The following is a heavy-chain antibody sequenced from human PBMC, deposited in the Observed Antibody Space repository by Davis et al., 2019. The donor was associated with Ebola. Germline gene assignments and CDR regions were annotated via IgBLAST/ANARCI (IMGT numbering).Heavy chain of an antibody. J-gene: IGHJ4*02. CDR2: IYFSGVT. Sequence: SETLSLTCTVSGASISSSTLYYWGWIRQSPEKGLEWIGSIYFSGVTHYNPSLKSRVTISVDTSTNQFSLNVESVTATDTAMYFCARRSSGGARIDYWGQGTLVTVSS. V-gene: IGHV4-39*01. CDR3: ARRSSGGARIDY. CDR1: GASISSSTLYY. D-gene: IGHD2-15*01.